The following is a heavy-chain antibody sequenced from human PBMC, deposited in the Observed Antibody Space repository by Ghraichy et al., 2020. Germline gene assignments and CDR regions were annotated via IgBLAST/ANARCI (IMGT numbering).Heavy chain of an antibody. D-gene: IGHD4-17*01. CDR3: AKVGNYGDYGDYYYYYYGMDV. J-gene: IGHJ6*02. CDR1: GFTFSSYA. Sequence: GGSLRLSCAASGFTFSSYAMSWVRQAPGKGLEWVSAISGSGGSTYYADSVKGRFTISRDNSKNTLYLQMNSLRAEDTAVYYCAKVGNYGDYGDYYYYYYGMDVWGQVTTVTVSS. V-gene: IGHV3-23*01. CDR2: ISGSGGST.